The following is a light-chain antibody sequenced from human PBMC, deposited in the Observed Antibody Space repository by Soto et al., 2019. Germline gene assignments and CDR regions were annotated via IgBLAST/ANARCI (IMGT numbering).Light chain of an antibody. CDR2: DDT. V-gene: IGLV3-21*02. J-gene: IGLJ1*01. CDR1: KIGFKS. Sequence: SYELTQPPSVSVAPGQTATITCEGKKIGFKSVNWYQQEPGQAPVLVVYDDTARPTGVPARFSASSSGNTATLTISRVEAGDEADYYCQVWHSDDHHYVFGTGTKVTVL. CDR3: QVWHSDDHHYV.